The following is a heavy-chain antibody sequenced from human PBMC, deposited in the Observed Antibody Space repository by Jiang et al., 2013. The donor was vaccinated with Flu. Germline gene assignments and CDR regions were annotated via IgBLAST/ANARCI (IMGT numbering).Heavy chain of an antibody. CDR3: ARGPRVGWLLYYYGMDV. J-gene: IGHJ6*02. Sequence: NHSGSTNYNPSLKSRVTISVDTSKNQFSLKLSSVTAADTAVYYCARGPRVGWLLYYYGMDVWGQGTTVTVSS. V-gene: IGHV4-34*01. CDR2: NHSGST. D-gene: IGHD5-12*01.